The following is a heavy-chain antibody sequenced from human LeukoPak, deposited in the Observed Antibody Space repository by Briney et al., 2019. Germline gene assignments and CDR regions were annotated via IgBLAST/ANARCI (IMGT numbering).Heavy chain of an antibody. D-gene: IGHD2-15*01. V-gene: IGHV3-53*01. CDR3: SRGVCSGGSCPLGWFDP. CDR2: IYSGGSI. CDR1: GGSISSSNW. Sequence: PSGTLSLTCAVSGGSISSSNWWSWVRQAPGKGLEWVSVIYSGGSIYYADSVKGRFTISRDNSKNTLYLQMNSLRAEDTAVYYCSRGVCSGGSCPLGWFDPWGQGTLVTVSS. J-gene: IGHJ5*02.